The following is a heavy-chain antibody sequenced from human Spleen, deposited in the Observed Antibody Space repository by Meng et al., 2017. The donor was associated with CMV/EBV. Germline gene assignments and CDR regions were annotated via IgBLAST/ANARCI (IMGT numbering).Heavy chain of an antibody. D-gene: IGHD6-6*01. CDR3: AREGPGRGAARLRDGVY. CDR2: ISTSGTYI. CDR1: GFSVSVYN. Sequence: GGSLRLSCVASGFSVSVYNFNWVRQTPGKGLEWVSSISTSGTYIFYADSVRGRFTISRDNAKNSLFLQMNSLRAEDTAVYYCAREGPGRGAARLRDGVYWGQGTLVTVSS. J-gene: IGHJ4*02. V-gene: IGHV3-21*01.